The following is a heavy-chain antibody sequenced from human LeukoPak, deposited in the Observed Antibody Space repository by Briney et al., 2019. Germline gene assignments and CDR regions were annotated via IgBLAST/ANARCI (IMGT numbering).Heavy chain of an antibody. V-gene: IGHV1-2*02. CDR3: ARDGAQGVIIPKYAWFDP. CDR2: INPNSGGT. J-gene: IGHJ5*02. D-gene: IGHD3-10*01. CDR1: GYTFTGYY. Sequence: ASVKVSCKASGYTFTGYYMHWVRQAPGQGLEWMGWINPNSGGTNYAQKFQGRVTMTTDTSTSTAYMELRSLRSDDTAVYYCARDGAQGVIIPKYAWFDPWGQGTLVTVSS.